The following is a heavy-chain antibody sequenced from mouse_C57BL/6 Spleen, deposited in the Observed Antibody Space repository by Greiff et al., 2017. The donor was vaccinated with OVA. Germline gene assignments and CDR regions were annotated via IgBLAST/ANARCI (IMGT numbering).Heavy chain of an antibody. CDR1: GYTFTSYG. Sequence: VKLMESGAELARPGASVKLSCKASGYTFTSYGIRWVKQGTGQGLEWIGEIYPRSGNTYYNEKFKGKATLTADKSSSTAYMELRSLTSEDSAVYFCARWGGSSSYARDYWGQGTSVTVSS. CDR3: ARWGGSSSYARDY. V-gene: IGHV1-81*01. J-gene: IGHJ4*01. CDR2: IYPRSGNT. D-gene: IGHD1-1*01.